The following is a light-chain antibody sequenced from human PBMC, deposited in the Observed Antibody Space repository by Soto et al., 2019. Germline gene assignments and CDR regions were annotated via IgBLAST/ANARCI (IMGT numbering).Light chain of an antibody. CDR2: GAS. CDR3: QQYNEWPPVT. CDR1: QSVSSN. J-gene: IGKJ1*01. V-gene: IGKV3-15*01. Sequence: ETVMTQSPATLSVSPGERATLSCRASQSVSSNLAWYQQKPGQAPRLLIYGASTRATGIPARFSGSGSGTEYTLTISSLQSEDSAVYFCQQYNEWPPVTFGQGTKVEIK.